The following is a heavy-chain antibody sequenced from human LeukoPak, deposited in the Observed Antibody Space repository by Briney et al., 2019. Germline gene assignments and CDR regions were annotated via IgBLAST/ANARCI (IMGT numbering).Heavy chain of an antibody. Sequence: GGSLRLSCAASGFTLSSYAMSWVRQGPGKGVEWVSAISVSGKTYHAASVTGRFTISTDSSKNTMYLQMKSPRAGVAAVYYFTKAPVTTGSGAYCYPFDYWSQGTLVTVSS. V-gene: IGHV3-23*01. J-gene: IGHJ4*02. D-gene: IGHD2-15*01. CDR1: GFTLSSYA. CDR2: ISVSGKT. CDR3: TKAPVTTGSGAYCYPFDY.